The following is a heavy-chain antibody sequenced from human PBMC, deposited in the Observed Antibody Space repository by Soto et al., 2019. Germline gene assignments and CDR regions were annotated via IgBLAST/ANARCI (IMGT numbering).Heavy chain of an antibody. V-gene: IGHV3-7*01. J-gene: IGHJ1*01. CDR2: INQDGSVK. CDR1: GYTFGNYW. Sequence: GGSLRLSCAASGYTFGNYWLSWVRQAPGKGLEWVANINQDGSVKNYVDSVEGRFTISRDNAKNSLYLQMNSLRAEDTAVRCCARPGKSSHWGYEHWGQGTLVTVSA. D-gene: IGHD7-27*01. CDR3: ARPGKSSHWGYEH.